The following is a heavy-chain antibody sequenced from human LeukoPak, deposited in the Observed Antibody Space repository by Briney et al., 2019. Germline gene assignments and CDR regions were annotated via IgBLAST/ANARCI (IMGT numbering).Heavy chain of an antibody. D-gene: IGHD3-3*01. V-gene: IGHV3-30*04. Sequence: GGSLRLSCAASGFTFSSYAIHWVRQAPGKGLEWVALISYDGSTKYSTDSVKGRFTISRDNSKNTLYLQMNSLRPEDTAVYYCAGHFGAGHYFDYWGQGTLVTVSS. J-gene: IGHJ4*02. CDR3: AGHFGAGHYFDY. CDR1: GFTFSSYA. CDR2: ISYDGSTK.